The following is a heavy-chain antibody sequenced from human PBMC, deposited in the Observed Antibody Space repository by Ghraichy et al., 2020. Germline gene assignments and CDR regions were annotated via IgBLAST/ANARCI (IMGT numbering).Heavy chain of an antibody. CDR2: IYWDDDK. CDR3: AHRHSTAMVAYYFDY. CDR1: GFSLSTSGVG. Sequence: SGPTLVKPTQTLTLTCTFSGFSLSTSGVGVGWIRQPPGKALEWLALIYWDDDKRYSPSLKSRLTITKDTSKNQVVLTMTNMDPVDTATYYCAHRHSTAMVAYYFDYWGQGTLVTVSS. V-gene: IGHV2-5*02. D-gene: IGHD5-18*01. J-gene: IGHJ4*02.